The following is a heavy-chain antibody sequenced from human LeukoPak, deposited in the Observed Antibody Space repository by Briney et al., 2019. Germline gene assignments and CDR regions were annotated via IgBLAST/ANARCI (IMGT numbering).Heavy chain of an antibody. V-gene: IGHV3-74*01. Sequence: GGSLRLSCAASGFTFTNYCMHWVRQAPGKGLVWVSRISSDGRSTNYADSVKGRFTISRDNAKNTLYLQMNSLRAEDRAVYYCAKLNSYDSRGVDQWGQGTVVTVSS. D-gene: IGHD3-22*01. CDR1: GFTFTNYC. CDR3: AKLNSYDSRGVDQ. J-gene: IGHJ4*02. CDR2: ISSDGRST.